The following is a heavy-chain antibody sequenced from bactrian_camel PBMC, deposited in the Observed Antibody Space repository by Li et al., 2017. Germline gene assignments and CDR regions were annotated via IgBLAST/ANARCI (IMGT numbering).Heavy chain of an antibody. J-gene: IGHJ6*01. V-gene: IGHV3S6*01. CDR3: AARRTLLSCSIRPADFDY. CDR1: GYIFSSCG. CDR2: IYIHNGAK. Sequence: HVQLVESGGGSVQAGGSLKLSCAAYGYIFSSCGMGWFRQTPGNRREGIASIYIHNGAKSYDDDVRGRFTISQDNAKNTVYLQMNSLQPEDTAMYYCAARRTLLSCSIRPADFDYWGQGTQVTVS. D-gene: IGHD3*01.